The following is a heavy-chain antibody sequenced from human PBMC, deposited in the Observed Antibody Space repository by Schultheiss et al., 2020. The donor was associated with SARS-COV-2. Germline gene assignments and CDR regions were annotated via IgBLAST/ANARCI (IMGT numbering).Heavy chain of an antibody. V-gene: IGHV4-61*08. D-gene: IGHD3-3*01. Sequence: SETLSLTCAVSGGSISSGGYSWSWIRQPPGKGLEWIGYIYYSGSTNYNPSLKSRVTISVDTSKNQFSLKLSSVTAADTAVYYCARHTTYDFWSGYWAGWFDPWGQGTLVTVSS. CDR3: ARHTTYDFWSGYWAGWFDP. CDR1: GGSISSGGYS. J-gene: IGHJ5*02. CDR2: IYYSGST.